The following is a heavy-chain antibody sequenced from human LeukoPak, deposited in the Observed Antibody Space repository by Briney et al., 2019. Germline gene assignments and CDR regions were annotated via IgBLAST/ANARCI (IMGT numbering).Heavy chain of an antibody. J-gene: IGHJ4*02. V-gene: IGHV3-64*01. Sequence: GGSLRLSCAASGFTFSSYAMHWVRQAPGKGLEYVSAISSNGGSTYYANSVKGRFTISRDNSKNTLYLQMGSLRAEDMAVYYCARVGPGGYSGYALTFDYWGQGTLVTVSS. CDR3: ARVGPGGYSGYALTFDY. D-gene: IGHD5-12*01. CDR1: GFTFSSYA. CDR2: ISSNGGST.